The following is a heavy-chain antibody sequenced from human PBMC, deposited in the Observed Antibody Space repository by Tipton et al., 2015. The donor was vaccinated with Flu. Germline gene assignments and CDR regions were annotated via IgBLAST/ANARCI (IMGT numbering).Heavy chain of an antibody. D-gene: IGHD4-23*01. CDR1: GGSISTYY. CDR3: ASDRGAVAGTYYGMDV. Sequence: TLSLTCTVSGGSISTYYWSWIRQPPGKGLEWIGFLSYGGSTNYNPSLKSRVSISIDSSTNQFSLELNSVTAADAAVYYCASDRGAVAGTYYGMDVWGPGSTVAVS. J-gene: IGHJ6*02. V-gene: IGHV4-59*01. CDR2: LSYGGST.